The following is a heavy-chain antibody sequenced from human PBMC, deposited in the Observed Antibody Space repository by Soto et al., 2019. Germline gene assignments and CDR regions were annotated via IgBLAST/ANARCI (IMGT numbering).Heavy chain of an antibody. Sequence: QVQLQESGPGLVKPSQTLSLTCTVSGDSVSSGGAYWSWIRQHPGKGLEWIGYIYYSGSANYTPSLKSRLTISLDASQNPVSLRLSSVTAADTAVYYCARFKSLYYKMTSYSFDYWGRGTLVTVSS. CDR1: GDSVSSGGAY. D-gene: IGHD3-10*01. CDR2: IYYSGSA. V-gene: IGHV4-31*03. J-gene: IGHJ4*02. CDR3: ARFKSLYYKMTSYSFDY.